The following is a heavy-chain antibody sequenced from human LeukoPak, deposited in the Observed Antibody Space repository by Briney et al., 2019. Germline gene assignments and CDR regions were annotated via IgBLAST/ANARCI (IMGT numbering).Heavy chain of an antibody. CDR2: INWNAGST. J-gene: IGHJ4*02. D-gene: IGHD3-10*01. CDR1: GFTFSNYA. CDR3: ARDYYYGSGSYPLDY. Sequence: PGGSLRLSCAASGFTFSNYAMNWVRQAPGKGLEWVSGINWNAGSTRYADSVKGRFTISRDNAKNSLYLQMNSLRAEDTAVYYCARDYYYGSGSYPLDYWGQGTLVTVSS. V-gene: IGHV3-20*04.